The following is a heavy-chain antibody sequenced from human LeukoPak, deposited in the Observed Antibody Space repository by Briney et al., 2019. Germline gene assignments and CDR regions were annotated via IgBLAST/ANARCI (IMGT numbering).Heavy chain of an antibody. Sequence: GGSLRLSCAASGFTFSSYGMHWVRQAPGKGLEWVAVISYDGSNKYYADSVKGRFTISRDNSKNTLYLQMNSLRAEDTAVYYCARAWWELLGGYYFDYWGQGTLVTVSS. D-gene: IGHD1-26*01. J-gene: IGHJ4*02. CDR2: ISYDGSNK. CDR3: ARAWWELLGGYYFDY. CDR1: GFTFSSYG. V-gene: IGHV3-30*19.